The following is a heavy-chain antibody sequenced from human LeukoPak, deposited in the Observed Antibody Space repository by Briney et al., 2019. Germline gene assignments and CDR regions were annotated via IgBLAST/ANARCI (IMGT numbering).Heavy chain of an antibody. CDR3: ARDLNYDFWSGYYAGMDV. Sequence: GGSLRLSCAASGFTFSSYGMHWVRQAPGKGLEWVAVISYDGSNKYYADSVKGRFTISRDNSKNTLYLQMNSLRAEDTAVYYCARDLNYDFWSGYYAGMDVWGQGTTVTVSS. CDR2: ISYDGSNK. J-gene: IGHJ6*02. CDR1: GFTFSSYG. D-gene: IGHD3-3*01. V-gene: IGHV3-30*03.